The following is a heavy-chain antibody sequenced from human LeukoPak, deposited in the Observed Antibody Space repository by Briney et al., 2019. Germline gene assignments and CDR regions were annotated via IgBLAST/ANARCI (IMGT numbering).Heavy chain of an antibody. Sequence: GGSLRLSCAASGFTFRDYSMNWVRQAPGKGLEGVASISSSSPYIYYTDSVKGRFTISRDNAKNSLYLQMDSLSVEDTAVYYCARDPYSGSYGPYYYYYMDVWGEGPTVTVSS. CDR3: ARDPYSGSYGPYYYYYMDV. CDR2: ISSSSPYI. D-gene: IGHD1-26*01. J-gene: IGHJ6*03. V-gene: IGHV3-21*06. CDR1: GFTFRDYS.